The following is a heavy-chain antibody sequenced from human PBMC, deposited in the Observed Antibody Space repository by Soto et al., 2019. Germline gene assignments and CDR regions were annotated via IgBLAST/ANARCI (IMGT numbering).Heavy chain of an antibody. CDR3: AKDERGVIADYFDC. CDR1: GFTFSDYG. Sequence: PXGSLSLSFAASGFTFSDYGMSWVRQAPGKGLEWVSGVSGSGDSATGDRTYYADSVKGRFTISRDNSKNTLYLQMNSLTAEDTAVYYCAKDERGVIADYFDCWGQGTLVTVSS. CDR2: VSGSGDSATGDRT. J-gene: IGHJ4*01. D-gene: IGHD3-10*01. V-gene: IGHV3-23*01.